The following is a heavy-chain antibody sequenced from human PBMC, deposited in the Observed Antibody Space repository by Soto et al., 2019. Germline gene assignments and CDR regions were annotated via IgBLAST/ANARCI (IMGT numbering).Heavy chain of an antibody. V-gene: IGHV3-73*02. CDR3: TMGLLWFGSY. Sequence: EVQLVESGGGLVQPGGSLKLSCAASGFTFSGSAMHWVRQASGKGLEWVGRIRSKANSYATAYAASVKGRFTISRDDSKNTAYLQMNSLKTEDTPVYYCTMGLLWFGSYWGQGTLVTVSS. CDR1: GFTFSGSA. D-gene: IGHD3-10*01. CDR2: IRSKANSYAT. J-gene: IGHJ4*02.